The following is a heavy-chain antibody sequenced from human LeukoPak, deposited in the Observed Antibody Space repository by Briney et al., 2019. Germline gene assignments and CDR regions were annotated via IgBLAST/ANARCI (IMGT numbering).Heavy chain of an antibody. J-gene: IGHJ4*02. D-gene: IGHD1-1*01. CDR1: GFTFDDYA. CDR2: ISWNSGNI. CDR3: AKEAPASGERYFDS. Sequence: GGSLRRSCAASGFTFDDYAMHWVRQAPGKGLEWVSGISWNSGNIGYGDSVKGRFTISRDNAKNSLYLQMNSLRAEDMALYYCAKEAPASGERYFDSWGQGTLVTASS. V-gene: IGHV3-9*03.